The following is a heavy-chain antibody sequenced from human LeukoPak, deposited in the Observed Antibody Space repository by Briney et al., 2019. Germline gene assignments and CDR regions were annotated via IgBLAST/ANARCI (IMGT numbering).Heavy chain of an antibody. V-gene: IGHV1-18*01. Sequence: ASVKVSCKASGYTFTSYGISWARQAPGQGLEWMGWISAYNGNTNYAQKLQGRVTMTTDTPTNTAYMELRSLRSDNTAVYYCAKNLMYSSGFDAFDIWGQGTKVTVS. CDR2: ISAYNGNT. J-gene: IGHJ3*02. CDR1: GYTFTSYG. D-gene: IGHD3-22*01. CDR3: AKNLMYSSGFDAFDI.